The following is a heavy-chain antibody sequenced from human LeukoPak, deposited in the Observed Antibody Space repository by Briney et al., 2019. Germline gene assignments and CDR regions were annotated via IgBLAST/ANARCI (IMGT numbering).Heavy chain of an antibody. CDR1: GESLNYYY. D-gene: IGHD5-24*01. V-gene: IGHV4-34*12. J-gene: IGHJ4*02. CDR3: ASGAWATRLNS. CDR2: IFDGKTI. Sequence: SETLSLTCAVYGESLNYYYWSWILQSPGKGLEWIGDIFDGKTINYNPSLKSRVTISAATSSQQFSLSLRSVTAADTAVYFCASGAWATRLNSWAQGALVIVSS.